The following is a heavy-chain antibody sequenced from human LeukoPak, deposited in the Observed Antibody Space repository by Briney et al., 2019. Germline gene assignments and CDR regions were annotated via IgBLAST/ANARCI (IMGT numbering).Heavy chain of an antibody. CDR3: ARLYDSSGYTNWLDP. D-gene: IGHD3-22*01. CDR2: IYYSGSS. V-gene: IGHV4-59*11. J-gene: IGHJ5*02. Sequence: SETPSLTCTVSGGSISSHYWSWIRQPPGKGLEWVGDIYYSGSSKYNPSLKSRVTISVDTSKNQFSLKLSSVTAADTAVYYCARLYDSSGYTNWLDPWGQGTLVTVSS. CDR1: GGSISSHY.